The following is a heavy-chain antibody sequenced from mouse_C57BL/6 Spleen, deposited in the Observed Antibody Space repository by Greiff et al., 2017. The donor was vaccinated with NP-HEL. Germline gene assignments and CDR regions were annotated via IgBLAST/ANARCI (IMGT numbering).Heavy chain of an antibody. V-gene: IGHV1-55*01. D-gene: IGHD1-1*01. CDR1: GYTFTSYW. CDR2: IYPGSGST. J-gene: IGHJ2*01. Sequence: VQLQQPGAELVKPGASVKMSCKASGYTFTSYWITWVKQRPGQGLEWIGDIYPGSGSTNYNEKFKSKATLTVDNSSSTAYMQLSSLTSEDSAVYYCAREGYYGSSYVDDWGQGTTLTVSS. CDR3: AREGYYGSSYVDD.